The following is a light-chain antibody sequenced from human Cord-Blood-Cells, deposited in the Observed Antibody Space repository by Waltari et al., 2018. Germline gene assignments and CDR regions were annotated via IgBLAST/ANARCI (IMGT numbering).Light chain of an antibody. V-gene: IGKV3-20*01. J-gene: IGKJ5*01. CDR1: QSVSSSY. Sequence: EIVLTQSPGTLSLSPGERATLSCRASQSVSSSYLAWYQQKPGQAPRLLIYGASSRATGIPDRFSGSGSGTDFTLTISRLEPEDFAVYYCPQDGSSPITFGQATRLEIK. CDR2: GAS. CDR3: PQDGSSPIT.